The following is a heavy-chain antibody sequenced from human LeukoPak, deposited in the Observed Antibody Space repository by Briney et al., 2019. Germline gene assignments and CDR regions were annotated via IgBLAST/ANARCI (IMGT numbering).Heavy chain of an antibody. CDR3: VRGTVAAAGVDY. V-gene: IGHV3-74*01. CDR1: GFILCRYW. CDR2: INTDGRST. D-gene: IGHD6-13*01. Sequence: GGPLRLLCATSGFILCRYWMHWVPHATGKALVWVSRINTDGRSTNYAYSVKGRFTISRDNAKYTLYLQMNSLRAEDTAVYYCVRGTVAAAGVDYWGQGALVTVSS. J-gene: IGHJ4*02.